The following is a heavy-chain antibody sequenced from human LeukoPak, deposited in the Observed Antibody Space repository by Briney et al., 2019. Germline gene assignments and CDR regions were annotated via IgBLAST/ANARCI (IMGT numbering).Heavy chain of an antibody. D-gene: IGHD1-26*01. CDR1: GGSISRSSYY. J-gene: IGHJ3*02. CDR2: IYYSGST. V-gene: IGHV4-39*01. CDR3: ARPNTGSYSAFDI. Sequence: SETLSLTCTVSGGSISRSSYYWGWIRQPPGKGLEWIGSIYYSGSTYYNPSLKSRVTISVDTSKNQFSLKLSSVTAADTAVYYCARPNTGSYSAFDIWGQGTMVTVSS.